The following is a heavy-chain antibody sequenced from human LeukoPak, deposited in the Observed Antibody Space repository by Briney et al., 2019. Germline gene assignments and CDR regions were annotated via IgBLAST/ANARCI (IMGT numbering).Heavy chain of an antibody. CDR3: ARVATAPHDYYGMDV. V-gene: IGHV1-2*02. Sequence: ASVKVSCKASGYTFTGYYMHWVRQAPGQGLEWMGWINPNSGGTNYAQKFQGRVTMTRDTSISTAYMELSRLRSDDTAVYYCARVATAPHDYYGMDVWGQGTTVTVPS. CDR1: GYTFTGYY. J-gene: IGHJ6*02. CDR2: INPNSGGT.